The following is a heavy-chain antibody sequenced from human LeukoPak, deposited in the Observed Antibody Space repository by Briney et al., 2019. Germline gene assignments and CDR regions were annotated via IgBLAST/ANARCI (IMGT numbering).Heavy chain of an antibody. CDR2: INPSGGST. Sequence: ASVKVSCKASGYTFTSYYMQWVRQAPGQGLEWMGIINPSGGSTSYAQKFQGRVTMTRDTSTSTVYMELSSLRSEDTAVYYCAQTCPLNGGSGSRWRYYYYGMDVWGQGTTVTVSS. D-gene: IGHD3-10*01. V-gene: IGHV1-46*01. CDR3: AQTCPLNGGSGSRWRYYYYGMDV. CDR1: GYTFTSYY. J-gene: IGHJ6*02.